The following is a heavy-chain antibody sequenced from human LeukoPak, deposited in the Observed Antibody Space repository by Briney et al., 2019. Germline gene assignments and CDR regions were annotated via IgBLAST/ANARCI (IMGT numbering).Heavy chain of an antibody. Sequence: SETLSLTCTVSGGSISRYYWSWIRQPPGKGLEWIGYIYYSGSTNYNPSLKSRVTISVDTSKNQFSLKLSSVTAADTAVYYCARATPPYHYYYGMDVWGQGTTVTVSS. CDR3: ARATPPYHYYYGMDV. V-gene: IGHV4-59*01. CDR1: GGSISRYY. CDR2: IYYSGST. D-gene: IGHD2-15*01. J-gene: IGHJ6*02.